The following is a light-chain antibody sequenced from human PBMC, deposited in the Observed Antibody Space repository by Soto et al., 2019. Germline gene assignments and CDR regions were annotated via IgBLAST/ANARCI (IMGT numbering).Light chain of an antibody. CDR2: GAS. V-gene: IGKV3-20*01. J-gene: IGKJ5*01. Sequence: EIVLTQSPGILSLSRWERACLSCGASQSISSSFLAWYQQKPGQAPRLLIYGASSRATGIPDRFSGTGSETDFTLTISRLEPEDFAVYYCQQYDNSPITFGQGTRLEIK. CDR1: QSISSSF. CDR3: QQYDNSPIT.